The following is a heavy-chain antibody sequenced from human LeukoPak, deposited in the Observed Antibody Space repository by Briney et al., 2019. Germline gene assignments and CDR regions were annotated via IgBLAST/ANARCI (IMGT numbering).Heavy chain of an antibody. Sequence: ASVKVSCKASGYTFTSYGISWVRQAPGQGLEWMGWISGYNGNTNYAQQKLQGRVTMTTDTSTSTAYMELRSLRSDDTAVYYCARVVGLTGYSSSWYSGYYYYMDVWGKGTTVTVSS. J-gene: IGHJ6*03. V-gene: IGHV1-18*01. CDR2: ISGYNGNT. CDR1: GYTFTSYG. CDR3: ARVVGLTGYSSSWYSGYYYYMDV. D-gene: IGHD6-13*01.